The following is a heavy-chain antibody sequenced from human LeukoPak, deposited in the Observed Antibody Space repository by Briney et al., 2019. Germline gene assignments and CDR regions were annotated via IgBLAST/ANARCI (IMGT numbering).Heavy chain of an antibody. V-gene: IGHV4-39*02. D-gene: IGHD2-21*02. CDR2: IYYSGTT. CDR3: ARERETGLPTVYMDV. CDR1: GSSIRSSSYY. J-gene: IGHJ6*03. Sequence: PSETLSLTCTVSGSSIRSSSYYWGWIRQPPGKGLEWIGSIYYSGTTFYNASLKSRVTTSVDTSKNQFSLKLSSVTATDTAVYYCARERETGLPTVYMDVWGKGTTVTVSS.